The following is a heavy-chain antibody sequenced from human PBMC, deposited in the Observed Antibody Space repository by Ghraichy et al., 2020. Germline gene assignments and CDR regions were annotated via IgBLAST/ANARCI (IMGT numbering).Heavy chain of an antibody. Sequence: GGSLRLSCAASGFTFSSYGMHWVRQAPGKGLEWVAVIWYDGSNKYYADSVKGRFTISRDNSKNTLYLQMNSLRAKDTAVYYCARDGYEDYYYYGMDVWGQGTTVTVSS. J-gene: IGHJ6*02. CDR3: ARDGYEDYYYYGMDV. V-gene: IGHV3-33*01. CDR2: IWYDGSNK. D-gene: IGHD5-12*01. CDR1: GFTFSSYG.